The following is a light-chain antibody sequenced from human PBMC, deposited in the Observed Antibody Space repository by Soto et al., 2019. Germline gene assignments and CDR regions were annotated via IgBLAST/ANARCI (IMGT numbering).Light chain of an antibody. CDR1: QSVSSAY. V-gene: IGKV3-20*01. J-gene: IGKJ2*01. CDR2: GAS. Sequence: EIVLTQSPGTLSLSPGERATLSCRASQSVSSAYLAWYQQIPGQAPRLLIYGASSRATGIPDRFSGSGSGKDFTLTISGLEPEDLSVYYCQQSGSSFYTFGQGTKLEIK. CDR3: QQSGSSFYT.